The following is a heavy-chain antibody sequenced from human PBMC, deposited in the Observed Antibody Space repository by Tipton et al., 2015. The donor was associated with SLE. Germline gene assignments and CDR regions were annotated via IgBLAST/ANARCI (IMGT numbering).Heavy chain of an antibody. CDR2: IYYTGTT. CDR3: ARLWSGYHHVPVESD. CDR1: GYSISDGYY. J-gene: IGHJ4*02. V-gene: IGHV4-38-2*01. Sequence: GLVKPSETLSLTCAVAGYSISDGYYWGWIRQPPGKGLEWVGSIYYTGTTFYNPSLQSRITISLDTSNSQFSLKLSSVTAADSAVYYCARLWSGYHHVPVESDWGQGTLVTVSS. D-gene: IGHD3-3*01.